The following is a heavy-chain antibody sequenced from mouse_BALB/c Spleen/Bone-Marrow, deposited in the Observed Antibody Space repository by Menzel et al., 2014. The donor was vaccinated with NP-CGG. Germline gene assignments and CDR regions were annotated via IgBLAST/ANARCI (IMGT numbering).Heavy chain of an antibody. Sequence: EVKLQESGGGLVQPGGSLKLSCATSGFTFSDYYMYWVRQTPEKRLEWVAYISNGGGSTYYPDTVKGRFTTSRDNAKNTLYLQMSRLKSEDTAMYYCARHSDYDYFDYWGQGTTLTVSS. CDR2: ISNGGGST. CDR1: GFTFSDYY. V-gene: IGHV5-12*02. J-gene: IGHJ2*01. CDR3: ARHSDYDYFDY. D-gene: IGHD2-4*01.